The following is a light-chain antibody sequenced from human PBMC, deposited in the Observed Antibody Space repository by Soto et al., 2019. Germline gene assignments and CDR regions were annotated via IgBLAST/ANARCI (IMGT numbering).Light chain of an antibody. Sequence: DIQMTQSPSSLSASVGDRVTITCRASQDIRNYLVWYRQKPGKVPELLIHGASTLQVGVPSRFSGSGSGTDFTLTISSLQPGDVGTYYCQEYSSVPLTFGQETKVEI. CDR1: QDIRNY. CDR3: QEYSSVPLT. V-gene: IGKV1-27*01. J-gene: IGKJ1*01. CDR2: GAS.